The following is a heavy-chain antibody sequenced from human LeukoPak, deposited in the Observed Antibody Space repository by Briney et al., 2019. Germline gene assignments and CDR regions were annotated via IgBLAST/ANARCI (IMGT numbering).Heavy chain of an antibody. J-gene: IGHJ4*02. CDR2: IRSKANSYAT. V-gene: IGHV3-73*01. CDR3: TRGIGYSYGIDY. D-gene: IGHD5-18*01. CDR1: GFTFSGSA. Sequence: GGSLRLSCVASGFTFSGSAMHWVRQASGKGLEWVGRIRSKANSYATAYAASVKGRFTISSDDSKNTAYLQMNSLKTEDTAVYYCTRGIGYSYGIDYWGQGTLVTVSS.